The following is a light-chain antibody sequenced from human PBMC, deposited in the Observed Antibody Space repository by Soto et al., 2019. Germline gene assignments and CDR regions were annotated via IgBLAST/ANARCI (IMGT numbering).Light chain of an antibody. CDR1: QGISNY. CDR2: AAS. J-gene: IGKJ3*01. V-gene: IGKV1-27*01. Sequence: DIQMTQSPASLSASVGDRVTITCRASQGISNYLAWYQEKPGKVPKLLIYAASTLQSGVPSRFSGSGSGTDFTLTIRSLQPEDVASDCCQQYYSAPFTFGPWTKVDIK. CDR3: QQYYSAPFT.